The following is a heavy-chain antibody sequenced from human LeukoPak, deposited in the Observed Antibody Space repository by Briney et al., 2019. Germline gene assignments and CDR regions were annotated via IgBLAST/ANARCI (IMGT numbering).Heavy chain of an antibody. CDR3: SRNGLVDFDY. CDR2: IRRRAYGGAA. V-gene: IGHV3-49*04. Sequence: AGGSLRLSCTTSGFAFDDFAMSWVRQPAGKGLEWVGFIRRRAYGGAAEYAASVKGRFIISRDDSKGIAYLQMNSLKTDDTAVYYCSRNGLVDFDYWGQGSRVIVSP. J-gene: IGHJ4*02. CDR1: GFAFDDFA.